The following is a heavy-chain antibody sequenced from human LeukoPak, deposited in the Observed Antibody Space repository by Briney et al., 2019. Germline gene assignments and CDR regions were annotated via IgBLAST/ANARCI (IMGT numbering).Heavy chain of an antibody. CDR3: AKPGILWWLAELYFDY. CDR1: GFTFSSYA. J-gene: IGHJ4*02. Sequence: GGSLRLSCAVSGFTFSSYAMAWVRQAPGKGLEWVSAISDSGANTYYADSVKGRFTVSRDNSKNTLYLQMNSLRAEDTAVYYCAKPGILWWLAELYFDYWGQGTLVTVSS. CDR2: ISDSGANT. V-gene: IGHV3-23*01. D-gene: IGHD2-21*01.